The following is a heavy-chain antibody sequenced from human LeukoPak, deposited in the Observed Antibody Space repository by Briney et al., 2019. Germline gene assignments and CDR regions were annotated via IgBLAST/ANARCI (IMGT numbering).Heavy chain of an antibody. D-gene: IGHD1-26*01. Sequence: PGGSLRLSCAASGFTSSSYWMSWVRQAPGKGLEWVANIKQDGSEKYYVDSVKGRFTISRDNAKNSLYLQMNSLRAEDTAVYYCARVTYSGSYFYWGQGTLVTVSS. CDR3: ARVTYSGSYFY. CDR1: GFTSSSYW. V-gene: IGHV3-7*01. CDR2: IKQDGSEK. J-gene: IGHJ4*02.